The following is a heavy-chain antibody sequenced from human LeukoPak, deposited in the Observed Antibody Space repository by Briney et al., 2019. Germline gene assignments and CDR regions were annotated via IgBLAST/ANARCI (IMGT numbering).Heavy chain of an antibody. CDR1: GGSFSGYY. D-gene: IGHD2-15*01. J-gene: IGHJ5*02. CDR2: INHSGST. V-gene: IGHV4-34*01. Sequence: PSETLSLTCAVYGGSFSGYYWSWIRQPPGKGLEWIGEINHSGSTNYNPSLKSRVTISVDTSKNQFSLKLSSVTAADTAVYYCTRGSGYCSGGTCRWFDPWGQGTLVTVSS. CDR3: TRGSGYCSGGTCRWFDP.